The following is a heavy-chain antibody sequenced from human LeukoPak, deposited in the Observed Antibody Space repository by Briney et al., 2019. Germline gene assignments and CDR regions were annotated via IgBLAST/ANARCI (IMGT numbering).Heavy chain of an antibody. Sequence: PSETLSLTCTVSGGSISSGTYYWGWIRQPPGKGLEWIGTIYHSGSTYYNPSLKGRVTISVDTSKNQFSLNLTSLTAADTAVYYCARLGYCSGGSCYYYYYMDVWGKGTTVTVSS. CDR3: ARLGYCSGGSCYYYYYMDV. D-gene: IGHD2-15*01. CDR2: IYHSGST. J-gene: IGHJ6*03. V-gene: IGHV4-39*07. CDR1: GGSISSGTYY.